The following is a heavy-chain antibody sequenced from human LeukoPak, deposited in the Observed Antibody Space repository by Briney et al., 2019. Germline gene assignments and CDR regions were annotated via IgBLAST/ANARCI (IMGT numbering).Heavy chain of an antibody. CDR2: IRYDGSNK. V-gene: IGHV3-30*02. CDR3: ARWQKGGITMVRGVYAFDI. D-gene: IGHD3-10*01. J-gene: IGHJ3*02. CDR1: GFTFSSYG. Sequence: PGGSLRLSCAASGFTFSSYGMHWVRQAPGKGLEWVAFIRYDGSNKYYADSVKGRFTISRDNAKNSLYLQMNSLRAEDTAVYYCARWQKGGITMVRGVYAFDIWGQGTMVTVSS.